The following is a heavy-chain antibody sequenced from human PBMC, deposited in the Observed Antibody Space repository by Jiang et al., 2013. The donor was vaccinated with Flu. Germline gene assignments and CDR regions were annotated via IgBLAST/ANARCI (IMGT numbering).Heavy chain of an antibody. J-gene: IGHJ3*02. CDR3: ARHGAHFDWLLPSPAEAFDI. CDR2: IYYSGST. Sequence: LLKPSETLSLTCTVSGGSISSSSYYWGWIRQPPGKGLEWIGSIYYSGSTYYNPSLKSRVTISVDTSKNQFSLKLSSVTAADTAVYYCARHGAHFDWLLPSPAEAFDIWGQGTMVTVSS. V-gene: IGHV4-39*01. CDR1: GGSISSSSYY. D-gene: IGHD3-9*01.